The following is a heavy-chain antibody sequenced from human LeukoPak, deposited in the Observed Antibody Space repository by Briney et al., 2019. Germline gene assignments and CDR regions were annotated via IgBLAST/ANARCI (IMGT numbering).Heavy chain of an antibody. CDR3: ARVPDDFRGVYYFDY. CDR1: GYTFTSYG. Sequence: ASVKVSCKASGYTFTSYGISWVRQAPGQGLEWMGWISAYNGNTNYAQKLQGRVTMTTDTSTSTAYMELRSLRSDDTAVYYCARVPDDFRGVYYFDYWGQGTLVIVSS. J-gene: IGHJ4*02. D-gene: IGHD3/OR15-3a*01. CDR2: ISAYNGNT. V-gene: IGHV1-18*01.